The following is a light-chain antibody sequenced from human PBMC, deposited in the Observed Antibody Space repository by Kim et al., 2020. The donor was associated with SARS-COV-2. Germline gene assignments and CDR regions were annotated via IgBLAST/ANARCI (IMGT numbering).Light chain of an antibody. J-gene: IGKJ5*01. Sequence: LSLSPGARATRSGRASQRVSSIAWYQQKPGQARGLLIYGAFSRATGIPDRFSGSGSGTDFTLTISRLEPEDFAVYFCQQHGSSPITFGQGTRLEIK. CDR1: QRVSS. CDR3: QQHGSSPIT. CDR2: GAF. V-gene: IGKV3-20*01.